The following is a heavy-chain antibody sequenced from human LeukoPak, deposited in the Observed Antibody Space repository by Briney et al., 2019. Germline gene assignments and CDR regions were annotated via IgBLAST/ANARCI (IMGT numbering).Heavy chain of an antibody. D-gene: IGHD3-10*01. Sequence: PSETLSLTCTVSGDSLISNYWSWIRQPPGKGLEWIGYIYHSGDTNYNPSLKSRVTMSVDTSQNQFSLKLSSVTAADTAMYYCARSDYYGSGSHTVFDAFDIWGQGTRVTVSS. CDR1: GDSLISNY. V-gene: IGHV4-59*01. J-gene: IGHJ3*02. CDR3: ARSDYYGSGSHTVFDAFDI. CDR2: IYHSGDT.